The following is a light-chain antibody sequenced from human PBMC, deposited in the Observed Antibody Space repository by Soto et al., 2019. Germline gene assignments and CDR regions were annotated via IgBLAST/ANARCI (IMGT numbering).Light chain of an antibody. Sequence: DIQMTQSPSSLSASVGDRVTITCPASQDISNYLNWYQQKPGKAPKLLIYDASNLETGFPSRFSGSGSGTDVTFPISSLQPEDIGTYYCQQYDNLLLTFGGGTKVEIK. CDR1: QDISNY. CDR2: DAS. CDR3: QQYDNLLLT. J-gene: IGKJ4*02. V-gene: IGKV1-33*01.